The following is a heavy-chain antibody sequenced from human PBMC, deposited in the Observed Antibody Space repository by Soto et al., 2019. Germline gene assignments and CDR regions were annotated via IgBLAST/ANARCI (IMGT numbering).Heavy chain of an antibody. D-gene: IGHD3-22*01. CDR3: ARDPYYYDSHYYYGMDV. Sequence: GGSLRLSCAASGFSFNRHWMSWVRQAPGKGLQWVASIKRDGSEKYYVDSVKGRFTISRDNVKNSLSLQMNSLRAEDTAVYYCARDPYYYDSHYYYGMDVWGQGTTVTVSS. J-gene: IGHJ6*02. V-gene: IGHV3-7*01. CDR2: IKRDGSEK. CDR1: GFSFNRHW.